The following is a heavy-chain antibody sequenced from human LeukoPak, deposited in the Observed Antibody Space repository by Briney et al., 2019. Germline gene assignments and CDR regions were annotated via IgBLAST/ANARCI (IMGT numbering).Heavy chain of an antibody. CDR3: ARGLNGFFC. Sequence: PGGSLRLSCAASGFTFSTYWMTWVRQAPGKRPEWVANIKPDGGEKSYVDSVKGRFTLSRDNAKNSLYLQLSNLTAEDTAVYYCARGLNGFFCWGQGTLATVSP. V-gene: IGHV3-7*01. D-gene: IGHD3-9*01. CDR1: GFTFSTYW. J-gene: IGHJ4*02. CDR2: IKPDGGEK.